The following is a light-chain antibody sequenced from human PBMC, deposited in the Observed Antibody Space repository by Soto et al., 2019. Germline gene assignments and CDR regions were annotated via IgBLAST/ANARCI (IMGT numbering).Light chain of an antibody. CDR1: SSDVGNYNY. J-gene: IGLJ2*01. CDR3: SSYTSNNTLL. V-gene: IGLV2-14*03. CDR2: DVT. Sequence: QSALTQPASVSGSPGQSITISCTGTSSDVGNYNYASWYQQHPGKVPKLMIYDVTNRPSGVSNRFSGSKSGNTASLTISGLQAEDEADYYCSSYTSNNTLLFGGGTKLTVL.